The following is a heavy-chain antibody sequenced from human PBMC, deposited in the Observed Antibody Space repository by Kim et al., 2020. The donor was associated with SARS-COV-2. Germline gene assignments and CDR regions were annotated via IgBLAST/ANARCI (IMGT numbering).Heavy chain of an antibody. CDR2: INPSGGST. D-gene: IGHD3-10*01. J-gene: IGHJ4*02. CDR1: GYTFTSYY. V-gene: IGHV1-46*01. CDR3: ARESGYYGSGSYYKRGLDY. Sequence: ASVKVSCKASGYTFTSYYMHWVRQAPGQGLEWMGIINPSGGSTSHAQKFQGRVTMTRDTSTSTVYMELSSLRSEDTAVYYCARESGYYGSGSYYKRGLDYWGQGTLVTVSS.